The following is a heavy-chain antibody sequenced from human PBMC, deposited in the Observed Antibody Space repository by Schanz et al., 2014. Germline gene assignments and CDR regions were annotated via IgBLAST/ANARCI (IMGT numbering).Heavy chain of an antibody. D-gene: IGHD6-13*01. Sequence: QVQLVQSGAEVKKPGSSVKVSCKASGGTFSTYPINWLRQAPGQGLEWMGRIIPIHGIVNYAQRFQDRVRITADKSTSTAYMELSSLRSDDTAVYYCARDGVDAAAGGNYWGQGTLVTVSS. V-gene: IGHV1-69*04. CDR2: IIPIHGIV. J-gene: IGHJ4*02. CDR3: ARDGVDAAAGGNY. CDR1: GGTFSTYP.